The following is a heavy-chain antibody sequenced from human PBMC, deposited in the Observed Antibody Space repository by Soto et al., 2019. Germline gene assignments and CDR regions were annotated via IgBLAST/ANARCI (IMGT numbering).Heavy chain of an antibody. J-gene: IGHJ4*02. CDR2: IWYDGSNK. Sequence: GGSLRLSCAASGFTFSSYGMHWVRQAPGKGLEWVAVIWYDGSNKYYADSVKGRFTISRDNSKNTLYLQMNSLRAEDTAVYYCARDWEQGHTNMGYWGQGTLVTVSS. CDR1: GFTFSSYG. CDR3: ARDWEQGHTNMGY. V-gene: IGHV3-33*01. D-gene: IGHD1-1*01.